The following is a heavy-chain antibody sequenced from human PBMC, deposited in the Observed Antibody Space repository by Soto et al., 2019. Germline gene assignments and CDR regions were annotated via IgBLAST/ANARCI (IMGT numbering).Heavy chain of an antibody. D-gene: IGHD4-17*01. CDR3: ARAVLHRYYYGMDV. CDR1: GFTFSSYG. CDR2: IWYDGSNK. J-gene: IGHJ6*02. Sequence: GGSLRLSCAASGFTFSSYGMHWVRQAPGKGLEWVAVIWYDGSNKYYADSVKGRFTISRDNSKNTLYLQMNSLRAEDTAVYYCARAVLHRYYYGMDVWGQGTTVTVSS. V-gene: IGHV3-33*01.